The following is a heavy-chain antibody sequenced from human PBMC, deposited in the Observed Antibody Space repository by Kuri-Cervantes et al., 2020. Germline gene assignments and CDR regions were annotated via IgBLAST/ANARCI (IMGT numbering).Heavy chain of an antibody. Sequence: GGSLRLSCAASGFTVSSNYMSWVRQAPGKGLEWVSVIYSGGSTYYADSVKGRFTISRDNSKNTLYLQMNSLRAEDTAVYYCARGPMITFGGVIANWGQGTLVTVSS. J-gene: IGHJ4*02. CDR3: ARGPMITFGGVIAN. D-gene: IGHD3-16*02. CDR1: GFTVSSNY. CDR2: IYSGGST. V-gene: IGHV3-53*01.